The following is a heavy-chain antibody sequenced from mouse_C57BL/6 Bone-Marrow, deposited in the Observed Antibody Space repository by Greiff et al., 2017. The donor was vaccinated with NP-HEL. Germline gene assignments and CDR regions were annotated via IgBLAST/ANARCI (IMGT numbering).Heavy chain of an antibody. J-gene: IGHJ4*01. CDR3: ARDSLDGNSYYAMDY. Sequence: VQLVESGPELVKPGASVKISCKASGYAFSSSWMNWVKQRPGKGLEWIGRIYPGDGDTNYNGKFKGKATLTADKSSSTAYMQLSSLTSEDSAVYFCARDSLDGNSYYAMDYWGQGTSVTVSS. D-gene: IGHD2-1*01. CDR2: IYPGDGDT. CDR1: GYAFSSSW. V-gene: IGHV1-82*01.